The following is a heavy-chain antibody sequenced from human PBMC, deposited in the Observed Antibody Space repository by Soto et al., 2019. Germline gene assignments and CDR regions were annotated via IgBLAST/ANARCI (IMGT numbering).Heavy chain of an antibody. CDR2: INHSGST. CDR1: GGSFIGYY. J-gene: IGHJ6*04. V-gene: IGHV4-34*01. Sequence: SETLSLTCAVYGGSFIGYYWSWIRQPPGKGLEWIGEINHSGSTNYNPSLKSRVTISVDTSKNQFSLKLSSVTAADTAVYYCARGGVSSSWYVWGKGTTVTVSS. CDR3: ARGGVSSSWYV. D-gene: IGHD6-13*01.